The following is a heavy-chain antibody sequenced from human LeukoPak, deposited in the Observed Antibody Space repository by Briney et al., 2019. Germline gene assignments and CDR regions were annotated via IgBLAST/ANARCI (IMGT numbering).Heavy chain of an antibody. CDR2: INWNGGST. D-gene: IGHD4/OR15-4a*01. Sequence: PGGSLRLSCAASGFTFDDYGMSWVRQAPGKGLEWVSGINWNGGSTGYADSVKGRFTISRDNAKNSLYLQMNSLRAEDTAVYYCARGPVTMVLDYYMDVWGKGTTVTVSS. J-gene: IGHJ6*03. CDR1: GFTFDDYG. V-gene: IGHV3-20*04. CDR3: ARGPVTMVLDYYMDV.